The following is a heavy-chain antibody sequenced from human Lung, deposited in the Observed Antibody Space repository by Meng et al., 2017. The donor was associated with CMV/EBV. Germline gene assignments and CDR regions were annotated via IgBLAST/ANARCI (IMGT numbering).Heavy chain of an antibody. CDR1: GFTFAHYS. CDR3: AKDDGNWYWPD. V-gene: IGHV3-43*01. Sequence: ESXKISCAASGFTFAHYSMHWVRQRPGKGLEWVSLISWNGQNTYYADSVKGRFTISRDNSRNSLYVQMNSLRIDDTALYYCAKDDGNWYWPDWGQGTLVTVSS. CDR2: ISWNGQNT. J-gene: IGHJ4*02. D-gene: IGHD6-13*01.